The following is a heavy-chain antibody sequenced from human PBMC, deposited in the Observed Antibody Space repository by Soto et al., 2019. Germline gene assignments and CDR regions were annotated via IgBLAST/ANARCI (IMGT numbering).Heavy chain of an antibody. CDR2: ISAYNGNT. V-gene: IGHV1-18*01. D-gene: IGHD6-13*01. J-gene: IGHJ4*02. Sequence: ASVKVSCKSSGYTFTSYGISWVRQAPGQGLEWMGWISAYNGNTNYAQKLQGRVTMTTDTSTSTAYMELRSLRSDDTAVYYCARDTAAAGIFDYWGQGTLVTVSS. CDR1: GYTFTSYG. CDR3: ARDTAAAGIFDY.